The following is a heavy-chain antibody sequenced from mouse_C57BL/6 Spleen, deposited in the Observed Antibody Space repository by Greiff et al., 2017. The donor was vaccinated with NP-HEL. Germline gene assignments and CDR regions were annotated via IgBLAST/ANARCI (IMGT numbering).Heavy chain of an antibody. CDR3: ARERGLDY. CDR1: GYTFTGYW. CDR2: ILPGSGST. Sequence: QVQLQQSGAELMKPGASVKLSCKATGYTFTGYWIEWVKQRPGHGLEWIGEILPGSGSTNNNEKFKGKATFTADTSSNTAYMQLSSLTTEDSAIYYCARERGLDYWGQGTTLTVSS. J-gene: IGHJ2*01. V-gene: IGHV1-9*01.